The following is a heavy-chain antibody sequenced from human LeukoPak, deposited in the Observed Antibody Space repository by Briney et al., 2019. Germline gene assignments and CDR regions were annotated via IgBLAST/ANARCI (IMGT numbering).Heavy chain of an antibody. J-gene: IGHJ4*02. D-gene: IGHD1-26*01. V-gene: IGHV1-58*02. Sequence: SVKVSCKASGFTFTSSAMQWVRQARGQRLEWIGWIVVGSGNTNYAQKFQERVTITRDMSTSTAYMELSSLRPEDTAVYYCAADTSSGSYASGYWGQGTLVTVSS. CDR1: GFTFTSSA. CDR2: IVVGSGNT. CDR3: AADTSSGSYASGY.